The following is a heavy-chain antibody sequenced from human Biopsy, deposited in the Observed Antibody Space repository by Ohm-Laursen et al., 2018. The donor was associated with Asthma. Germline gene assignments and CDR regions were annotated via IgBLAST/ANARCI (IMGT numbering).Heavy chain of an antibody. CDR1: GGSFSNYY. V-gene: IGHV4-31*02. CDR3: ARTTYGHDGFDP. J-gene: IGHJ5*02. D-gene: IGHD4-17*01. CDR2: IYYSGST. Sequence: SQTLSLTCAVYGGSFSNYYWSWIRQHPVKGLEWIGHIYYSGSTYYNPSLKSRVSISLDTSKNQFSLSLTSVTAADTAVYYCARTTYGHDGFDPWGQGTLVTVSS.